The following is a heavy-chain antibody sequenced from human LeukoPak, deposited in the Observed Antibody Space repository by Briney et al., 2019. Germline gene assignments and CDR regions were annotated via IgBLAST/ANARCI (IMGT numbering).Heavy chain of an antibody. J-gene: IGHJ4*02. CDR3: ASGFRYGHY. D-gene: IGHD3-9*01. V-gene: IGHV3-30*03. Sequence: GGSLRLSCAASGFTFSSYGMHWVRQAPGKGLEWVAVISYDGSNKYYADSVKGRFTISRDNAKNTLYLQMNSLRAEDTAVYYCASGFRYGHYWGQGTLVTVSS. CDR1: GFTFSSYG. CDR2: ISYDGSNK.